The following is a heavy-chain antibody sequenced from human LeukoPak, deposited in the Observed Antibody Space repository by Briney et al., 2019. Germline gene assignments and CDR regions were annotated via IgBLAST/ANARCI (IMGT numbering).Heavy chain of an antibody. CDR1: GFTFSTYW. CDR2: IRGSGGTT. J-gene: IGHJ6*03. CDR3: AKQYKSYSYYYYMDV. V-gene: IGHV3-23*01. D-gene: IGHD1-1*01. Sequence: GGSLRLSCAASGFTFSTYWMHWVRQAPGKGLEWVSGIRGSGGTTYYADSVKGRFTISRDNSKNTLYLQMNSLRAEDTAVYYCAKQYKSYSYYYYMDVRGKGTTVTVSS.